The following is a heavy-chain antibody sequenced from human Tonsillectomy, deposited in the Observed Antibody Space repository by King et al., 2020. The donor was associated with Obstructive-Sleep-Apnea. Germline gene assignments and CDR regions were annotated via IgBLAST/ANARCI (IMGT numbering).Heavy chain of an antibody. CDR3: AKGEWSSRSIDY. CDR1: GFSFSTRD. Sequence: QLVQSGGGVVQPGTSLRLSCAASGFSFSTRDIHWVRQAPGKGLEWVALISWNARDKYYADSVKGRFTISRDNSKNTLYLEMNGLRAEDTAAYYCAKGEWSSRSIDYWGQGTLVTVSS. D-gene: IGHD6-13*01. CDR2: ISWNARDK. J-gene: IGHJ4*02. V-gene: IGHV3-30*18.